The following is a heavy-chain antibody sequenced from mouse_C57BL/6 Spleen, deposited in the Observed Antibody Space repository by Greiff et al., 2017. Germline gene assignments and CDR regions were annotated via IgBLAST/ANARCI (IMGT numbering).Heavy chain of an antibody. Sequence: VQLQQSGPELVKPGASVKISCKASGYAFSSSWMNWVKQRPGKGLEWIGRIYPGDGDTNYNGKFKGKATLTADKSSSTAYMQLSSLTSEDSAVYFCERGDGPFAYWGQGSLVTVSA. CDR3: ERGDGPFAY. J-gene: IGHJ3*01. V-gene: IGHV1-82*01. CDR1: GYAFSSSW. D-gene: IGHD2-3*01. CDR2: IYPGDGDT.